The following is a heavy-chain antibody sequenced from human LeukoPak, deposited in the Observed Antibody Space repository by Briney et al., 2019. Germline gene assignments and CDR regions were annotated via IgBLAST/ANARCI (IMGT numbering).Heavy chain of an antibody. CDR3: AKDREQQWLSDY. CDR2: ISGSGGST. CDR1: GFTFSSYA. Sequence: GGSLRLPCAASGFTFSSYAMSWVRQAPGKGLEWVSAISGSGGSTYYADSVKGRFTISRDNSKNTLYLQMNSLRAEDTAVYYCAKDREQQWLSDYWGQGTLVTVSS. D-gene: IGHD6-19*01. J-gene: IGHJ4*02. V-gene: IGHV3-23*01.